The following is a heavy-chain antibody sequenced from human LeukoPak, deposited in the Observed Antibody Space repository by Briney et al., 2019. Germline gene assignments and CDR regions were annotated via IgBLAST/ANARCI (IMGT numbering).Heavy chain of an antibody. Sequence: SETLSLTCAVYGGSFSGYYWSWIRQPPGKGLEWIGEINHSGSTNYNPSLKSRVTISVDTSKNQFSLKLSSVTAADTAVYYCARGRVTGTRFDYWGQGTLVTVSS. CDR1: GGSFSGYY. CDR2: INHSGST. J-gene: IGHJ4*02. V-gene: IGHV4-34*01. CDR3: ARGRVTGTRFDY. D-gene: IGHD1-20*01.